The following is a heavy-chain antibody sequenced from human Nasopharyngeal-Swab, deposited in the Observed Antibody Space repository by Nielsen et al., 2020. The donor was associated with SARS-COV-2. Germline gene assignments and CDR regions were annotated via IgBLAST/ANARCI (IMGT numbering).Heavy chain of an antibody. CDR2: IYYSGST. V-gene: IGHV4-59*01. D-gene: IGHD3-10*01. CDR1: GGSISSDF. CDR3: AREPSMVRGPFDP. Sequence: SETLSLTCSVSGGSISSDFWRGIRQPPGKGLEWIGYIYYSGSTNYNPSLKSRVTISVDTSKNQFSLKLSSVTAADTAVYYCAREPSMVRGPFDPWGQGTLVTVSS. J-gene: IGHJ5*02.